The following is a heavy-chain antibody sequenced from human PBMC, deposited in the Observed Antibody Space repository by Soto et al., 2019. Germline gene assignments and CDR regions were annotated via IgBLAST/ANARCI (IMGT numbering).Heavy chain of an antibody. CDR2: ISYDGSNK. CDR1: GFTFSSYA. CDR3: ARASLGYCSGGSCYPPLYYYGMDV. V-gene: IGHV3-30-3*01. D-gene: IGHD2-15*01. J-gene: IGHJ6*02. Sequence: QVQLVESGGGVVQPGRSLRLSCAASGFTFSSYAMHWVRQAPGKGLEWVAVISYDGSNKYYADSVKGRFTISRDNSKNTVYLQMNSLRAEDTAVYYCARASLGYCSGGSCYPPLYYYGMDVWGQGTTVTVSS.